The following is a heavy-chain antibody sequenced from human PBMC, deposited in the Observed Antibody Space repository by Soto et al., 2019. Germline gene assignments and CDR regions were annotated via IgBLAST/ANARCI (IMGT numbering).Heavy chain of an antibody. J-gene: IGHJ4*02. CDR3: ARSSAMTTSFDY. Sequence: QVQLVESGGGLVKPGGSLRLTCAASGFSLRDYYMSWMRQAPGKGLEWVAHISSSGSTIFYADSVKGRFTISRDNAKKSLYLQMNSLRADDTAVYYCARSSAMTTSFDYWSQGTLVTVSS. V-gene: IGHV3-11*01. D-gene: IGHD4-17*01. CDR2: ISSSGSTI. CDR1: GFSLRDYY.